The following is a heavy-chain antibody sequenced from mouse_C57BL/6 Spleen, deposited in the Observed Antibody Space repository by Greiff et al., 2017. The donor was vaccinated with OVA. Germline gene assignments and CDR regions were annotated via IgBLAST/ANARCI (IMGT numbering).Heavy chain of an antibody. CDR1: GFSLTSYG. Sequence: QVHVKQSGPGLVQPSQSLSITCTVSGFSLTSYGVHWVRQSLGKGLEWLGVIWSGGSTDYNAAFISRLSISKDNSKSQVFFKMNSLQADDTAIYYCAQSRSGYYVKDYAMDYWGQGTSVTVSS. CDR2: IWSGGST. CDR3: AQSRSGYYVKDYAMDY. V-gene: IGHV2-2*01. J-gene: IGHJ4*01. D-gene: IGHD2-3*01.